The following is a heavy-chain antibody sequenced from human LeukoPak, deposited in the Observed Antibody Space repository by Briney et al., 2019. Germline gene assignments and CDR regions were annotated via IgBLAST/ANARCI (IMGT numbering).Heavy chain of an antibody. CDR1: GGTFISYT. V-gene: IGHV1-69*04. D-gene: IGHD1-26*01. Sequence: ASVKVSCKASGGTFISYTISWVRQAPGQGLEWMGRIIPILGIANYAQKFQGRVTITADKSTSTAYMELSSLRSEDTAVYYCARDEVGANGVDYWGQGTLVTVSS. CDR2: IIPILGIA. CDR3: ARDEVGANGVDY. J-gene: IGHJ4*02.